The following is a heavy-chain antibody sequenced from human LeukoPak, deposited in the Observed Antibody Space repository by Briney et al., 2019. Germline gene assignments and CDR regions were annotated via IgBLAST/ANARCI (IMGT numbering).Heavy chain of an antibody. CDR3: ARVGVDTAMVIYYYYYIDV. CDR1: GYTFTSYD. V-gene: IGHV1-8*01. J-gene: IGHJ6*03. D-gene: IGHD5-18*01. CDR2: MNPNSGNT. Sequence: GASVKVSCKASGYTFTSYDINWVRQATGQGLEWMGWMNPNSGNTGYAQKFQGRVTMTRNTSISTAYMELSSLRSEDTAVYYCARVGVDTAMVIYYYYYIDVWGKGTTVTVSS.